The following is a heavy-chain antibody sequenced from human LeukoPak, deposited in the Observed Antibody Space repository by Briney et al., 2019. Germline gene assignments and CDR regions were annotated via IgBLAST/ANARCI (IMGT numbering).Heavy chain of an antibody. Sequence: GGSLRLSCAASGFTFSSYEMNWVRQAPGKGLEWVSYISSSSSTIYYADSVKGRFTISRDNAKNSLYLQMNSLRAEDTAVYYCARDLTYYDFWSGYYTGPYYYYYMDVWGKGTTVTVSS. CDR3: ARDLTYYDFWSGYYTGPYYYYYMDV. CDR1: GFTFSSYE. J-gene: IGHJ6*03. V-gene: IGHV3-48*01. D-gene: IGHD3-3*01. CDR2: ISSSSSTI.